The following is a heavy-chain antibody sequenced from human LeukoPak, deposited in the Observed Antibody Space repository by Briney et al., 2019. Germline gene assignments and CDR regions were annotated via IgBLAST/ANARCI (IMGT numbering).Heavy chain of an antibody. D-gene: IGHD3-10*01. Sequence: GGSLRLSCAASGFTFSSYWMHWVRQAPGKGLVWVSRINSDGSSTSYADSVKGRFTISRDNAKNTLYLQMNSLRAEDTAVYYCARVPVVRGALDHWGQGTLVTVSS. CDR3: ARVPVVRGALDH. CDR1: GFTFSSYW. V-gene: IGHV3-74*01. J-gene: IGHJ5*02. CDR2: INSDGSST.